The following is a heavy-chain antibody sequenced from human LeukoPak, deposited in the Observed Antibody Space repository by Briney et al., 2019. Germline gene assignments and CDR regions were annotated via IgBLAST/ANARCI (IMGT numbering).Heavy chain of an antibody. V-gene: IGHV4-59*08. CDR3: ARQRAYYFDH. Sequence: SETLSLTCTVSGGSISGYYWSWIRQPPGKGLEWIGYISYSGSTDYNPSLKSRVTISVDTSKSQFSLKLSSVTAADTAVYYCARQRAYYFDHWGQGTLVTVSS. CDR1: GGSISGYY. J-gene: IGHJ4*02. CDR2: ISYSGST.